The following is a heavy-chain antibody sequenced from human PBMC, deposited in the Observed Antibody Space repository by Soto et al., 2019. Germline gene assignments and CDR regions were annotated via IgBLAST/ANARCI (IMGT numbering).Heavy chain of an antibody. CDR2: ISSSSSTI. CDR1: GFTFRSYN. Sequence: GGALRLSCAAPGFTFRSYNMNLGPHAPGKGLEWVSYISSSSSTIYYADSVKGRFTISRDNAKNSLYLQMNSLRAEDTAVYYCARDYSSYGPFDYCGQGTLVTVSS. V-gene: IGHV3-48*01. D-gene: IGHD5-18*01. CDR3: ARDYSSYGPFDY. J-gene: IGHJ4*02.